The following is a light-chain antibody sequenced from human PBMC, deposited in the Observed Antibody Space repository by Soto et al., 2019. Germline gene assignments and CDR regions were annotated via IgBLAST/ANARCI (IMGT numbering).Light chain of an antibody. CDR2: AAS. V-gene: IGKV1-27*01. J-gene: IGKJ1*01. CDR3: QKHNRAPRT. CDR1: QGIINY. Sequence: GDRVTITCRASQGIINYLAWYQQKPGKVPKLLIYAASTLQSGVPSRFSGSGSGTDFTLTISSLQPEDVATYYCQKHNRAPRTFGQGTKVEIK.